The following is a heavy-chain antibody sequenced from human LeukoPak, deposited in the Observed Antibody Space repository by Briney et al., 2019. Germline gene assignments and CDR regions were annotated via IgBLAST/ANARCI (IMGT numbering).Heavy chain of an antibody. V-gene: IGHV4-4*07. CDR2: IYTSGGT. CDR3: ARDSAVADYYYYYYMDV. CDR1: GGSISSYY. J-gene: IGHJ6*03. Sequence: SETLSLTCTVSGGSISSYYWSWIRQPAGKGLEWIGRIYTSGGTNYNPSLKSRVTMSVDTSKNQFSLKLSSVTAADTAVYYCARDSAVADYYYYYYMDVWGKGTTVTVSS. D-gene: IGHD6-19*01.